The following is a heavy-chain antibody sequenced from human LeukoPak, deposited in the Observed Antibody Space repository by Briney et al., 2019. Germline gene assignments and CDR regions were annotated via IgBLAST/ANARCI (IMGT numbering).Heavy chain of an antibody. CDR2: VYYSGNT. CDR1: GASISSSSYY. CDR3: ARIVFRYSGTYYNFDS. Sequence: SETLSLTCTVSGASISSSSYYWGWIRQPPGKGLEWLATVYYSGNTYYNPSLKSRVTISVDTSKNQFSLKLSSVTAADMAVYYCARIVFRYSGTYYNFDSWGQGTLVTVSS. D-gene: IGHD1-26*01. J-gene: IGHJ4*02. V-gene: IGHV4-39*01.